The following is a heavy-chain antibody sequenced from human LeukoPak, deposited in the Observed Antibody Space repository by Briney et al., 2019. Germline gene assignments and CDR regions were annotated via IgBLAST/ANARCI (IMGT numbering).Heavy chain of an antibody. CDR1: GYTFTVYY. CDR2: INPNSGGT. V-gene: IGHV1-2*02. D-gene: IGHD3-22*01. Sequence: ASVTVSFTASGYTFTVYYMHWVRQAPGQGLEWMGWINPNSGGTNYAQKFQGRVTMTRDTSISTAYMELSRLRSDDTAVYYCAPSSGYYPYYFDYWGQGTLVTVSS. CDR3: APSSGYYPYYFDY. J-gene: IGHJ4*02.